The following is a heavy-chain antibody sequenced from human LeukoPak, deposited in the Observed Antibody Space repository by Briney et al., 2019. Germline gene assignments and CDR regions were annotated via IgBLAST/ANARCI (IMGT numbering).Heavy chain of an antibody. J-gene: IGHJ4*02. CDR3: ARHGGSLRGPPYYFDY. Sequence: SETLSLTCTVSGGSISSSSYYWGWIRQPPGKGLEWIGSIYYSGSTYYNPSLKSRVTISVDTSKNQFSLKLSSVTAADTAVYYCARHGGSLRGPPYYFDYWGQGTLVTVSS. CDR1: GGSISSSSYY. D-gene: IGHD2-15*01. V-gene: IGHV4-39*01. CDR2: IYYSGST.